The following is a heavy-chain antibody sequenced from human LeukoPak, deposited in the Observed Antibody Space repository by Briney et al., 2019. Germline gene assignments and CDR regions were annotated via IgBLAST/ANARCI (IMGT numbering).Heavy chain of an antibody. J-gene: IGHJ4*02. V-gene: IGHV4-39*01. CDR1: GGSISSNSYY. CDR2: IYYSGST. CDR3: ARYRRAVAGSRPFDY. D-gene: IGHD6-19*01. Sequence: SETLSLTCTVSGGSISSNSYYRGWIRQPPVKGLEWIGSIYYSGSTYYNPSLKSRVTISVDTSKNQFSLKLSSVTAADTAVYYCARYRRAVAGSRPFDYWGQGTLVTVSS.